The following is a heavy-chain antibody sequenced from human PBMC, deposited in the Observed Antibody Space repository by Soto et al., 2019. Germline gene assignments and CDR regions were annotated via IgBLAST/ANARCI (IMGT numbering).Heavy chain of an antibody. CDR1: GGSSNSYY. CDR3: ARRYGGNFDY. CDR2: IYYSGST. Sequence: PSETLSLTRTVAGGSSNSYYGSWIRQPPGKGLEWIGYIYYSGSTNYNPSLKSRVTISVDTSKNQFSLKLSPVTAADTAVYYCARRYGGNFDYWGQGTLVTVSS. D-gene: IGHD1-26*01. J-gene: IGHJ4*02. V-gene: IGHV4-59*01.